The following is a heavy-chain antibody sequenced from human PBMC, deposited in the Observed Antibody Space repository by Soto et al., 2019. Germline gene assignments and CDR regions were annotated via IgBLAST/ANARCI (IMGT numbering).Heavy chain of an antibody. CDR1: GYTFTNYG. Sequence: QVQLVQSGTEVKKPGASVKVSCKASGYTFTNYGISWVRQAPGQGPEWMGWISGYNGDTNYAQTLQGRATMTTDTSTATAYMELRSLRSDGTAVYYCARGGSSWSAEYYQYWGQGTLVIVSS. CDR3: ARGGSSWSAEYYQY. CDR2: ISGYNGDT. J-gene: IGHJ1*01. D-gene: IGHD6-13*01. V-gene: IGHV1-18*01.